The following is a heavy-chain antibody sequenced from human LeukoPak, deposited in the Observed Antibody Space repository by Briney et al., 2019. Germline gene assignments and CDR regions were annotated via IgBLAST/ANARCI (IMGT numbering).Heavy chain of an antibody. Sequence: PSQTLSLTCTVSGDSINSGGSYWSWIRQPAGKELEWIGRIYSSGSTNYNPSLKSRVTMSVDTSKNQFSLKLSSVTAADTAVYYCARDAPWYCSSTSCPVYWYFDLWGRGTLVTVSS. CDR2: IYSSGST. CDR3: ARDAPWYCSSTSCPVYWYFDL. V-gene: IGHV4-61*02. CDR1: GDSINSGGSY. D-gene: IGHD2-2*01. J-gene: IGHJ2*01.